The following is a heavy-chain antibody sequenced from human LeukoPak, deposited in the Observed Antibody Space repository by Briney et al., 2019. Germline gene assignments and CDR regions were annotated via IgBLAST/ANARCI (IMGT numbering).Heavy chain of an antibody. CDR2: IRQDGSEK. D-gene: IGHD3-3*01. CDR1: GFTFTSYW. Sequence: RGSLRLSCAVSGFTFTSYWMSWVRQAPGNGLEWVAIIRQDGSEKYYVDSVKGRFSISRDNAKKSLYLQMNSLRADDTAVYYCARENVDYDFWSGYPNWFDPWGQGTLVTVSS. J-gene: IGHJ5*02. CDR3: ARENVDYDFWSGYPNWFDP. V-gene: IGHV3-7*03.